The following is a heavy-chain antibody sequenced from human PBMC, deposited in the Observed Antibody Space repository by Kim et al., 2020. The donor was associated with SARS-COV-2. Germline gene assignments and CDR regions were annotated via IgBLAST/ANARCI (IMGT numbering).Heavy chain of an antibody. J-gene: IGHJ6*02. CDR3: AREGYCSSTSCKHYYYYGMDG. V-gene: IGHV3-48*02. CDR2: ISSGSSTI. D-gene: IGHD2-2*01. Sequence: GGSLRLSCAASGFTFSSYSMNWVRQAPGKGLEWVSYISSGSSTIYYADSVKGRFTISRDNAKNSLYLQMNSLRDEDTAVYYCAREGYCSSTSCKHYYYYGMDGWGQGTTVTLSS. CDR1: GFTFSSYS.